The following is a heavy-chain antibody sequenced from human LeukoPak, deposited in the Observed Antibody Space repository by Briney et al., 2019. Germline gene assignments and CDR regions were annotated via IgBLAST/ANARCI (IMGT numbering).Heavy chain of an antibody. V-gene: IGHV3-21*01. CDR1: GFTFSSYS. Sequence: GGSLRLSCAASGFTFSSYSMNWVRQAPGQGLEWVSSISSSSSNTHYADSVKGRFTISRDNAKNSLYLQMNSLRDEDTAVYYCVYEDNRGYWGQGTLVTVSS. CDR2: ISSSSSNT. D-gene: IGHD1-14*01. J-gene: IGHJ4*02. CDR3: VYEDNRGY.